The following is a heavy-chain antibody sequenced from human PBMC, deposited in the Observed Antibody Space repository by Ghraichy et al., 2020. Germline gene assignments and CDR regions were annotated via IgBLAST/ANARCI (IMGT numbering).Heavy chain of an antibody. D-gene: IGHD1-26*01. CDR3: ARGRREATIMLGDY. Sequence: GGSLRLSCAASGFTFSSYAMHWVRQAPGKGLEWVAVDGNNKYYADSVKGRFTVSRDNSKNTLYLQMNSLRAEDTAGYYCARGRREATIMLGDYWGRGTLVTVSS. CDR1: GFTFSSYA. CDR2: DGNNK. V-gene: IGHV3-30-3*01. J-gene: IGHJ4*02.